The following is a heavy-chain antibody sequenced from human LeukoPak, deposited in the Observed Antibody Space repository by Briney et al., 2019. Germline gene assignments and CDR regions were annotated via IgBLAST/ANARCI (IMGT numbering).Heavy chain of an antibody. V-gene: IGHV4-34*01. Sequence: SETLSLTCAVYGGSFSGYYWSWIRQPPGKGLEWIGEINHSGSTNYNPSLKSRVTISVDTSKNQFSLKLSSVTAADTAVYYCARGSCSGGSCYPSYFGYWGQGTLVTVSS. CDR1: GGSFSGYY. J-gene: IGHJ4*02. CDR2: INHSGST. D-gene: IGHD2-15*01. CDR3: ARGSCSGGSCYPSYFGY.